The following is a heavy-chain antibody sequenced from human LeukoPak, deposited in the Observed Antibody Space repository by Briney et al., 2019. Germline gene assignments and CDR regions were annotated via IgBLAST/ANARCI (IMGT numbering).Heavy chain of an antibody. CDR2: TYYSGST. CDR3: ARQQQLRYGGAFDI. V-gene: IGHV4-59*01. CDR1: GGSISSYY. Sequence: SETLSLTCTVSGGSISSYYWSWIRQPPGKGLEWIGYTYYSGSTNYNPSLKSRVTISVDTSKNQFSLKLSSVTAADTAVYYCARQQQLRYGGAFDIWGQGTMVTVSS. D-gene: IGHD6-13*01. J-gene: IGHJ3*02.